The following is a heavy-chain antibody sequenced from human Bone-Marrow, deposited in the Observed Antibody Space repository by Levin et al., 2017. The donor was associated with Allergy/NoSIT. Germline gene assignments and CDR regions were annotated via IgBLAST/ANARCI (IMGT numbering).Heavy chain of an antibody. V-gene: IGHV4-39*01. CDR2: VYYRGRT. CDR3: ASYCSSTSCYDGAFDN. CDR1: GGSISSSIYY. D-gene: IGHD2-2*01. J-gene: IGHJ4*02. Sequence: SQTLSLTCTVSGGSISSSIYYWAWIRQPPGKGLEWIGNVYYRGRTNNNPSLKSRATISVDTSKNQFSLKLSSVTAADTAIYYCASYCSSTSCYDGAFDNWGQGTLVTVSS.